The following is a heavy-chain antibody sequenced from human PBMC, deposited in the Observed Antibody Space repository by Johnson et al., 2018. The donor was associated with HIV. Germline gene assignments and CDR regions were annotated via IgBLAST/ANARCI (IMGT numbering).Heavy chain of an antibody. CDR2: IGTAGDT. D-gene: IGHD5-12*01. CDR1: GFTFSSYD. Sequence: VQLVESGGGVVQPGGSLILSCAASGFTFSSYDMHWVRQATGKGLEWVSAIGTAGDTYYPGSVKGRFTISRENAKNSLYLQMNSLRAGDTAMYYCAKDRWLRLPGAEFFCDIWGQGTMVTVSS. J-gene: IGHJ3*02. V-gene: IGHV3-13*01. CDR3: AKDRWLRLPGAEFFCDI.